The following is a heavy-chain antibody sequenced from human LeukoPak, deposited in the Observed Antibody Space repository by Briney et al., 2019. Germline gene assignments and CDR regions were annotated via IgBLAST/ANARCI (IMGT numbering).Heavy chain of an antibody. J-gene: IGHJ6*03. CDR3: ARGGPVYYDILTGYASTNYYYMDV. V-gene: IGHV1-2*02. CDR1: GYTFTGYY. Sequence: ASVKVSCKASGYTFTGYYMHWVRQAPGQGLEWMGWINPNSGGTNYAQKFQGRVTMTRDTSISTAYLQWSSLKASDTAMYYCARGGPVYYDILTGYASTNYYYMDVWGKGTTVTISS. CDR2: INPNSGGT. D-gene: IGHD3-9*01.